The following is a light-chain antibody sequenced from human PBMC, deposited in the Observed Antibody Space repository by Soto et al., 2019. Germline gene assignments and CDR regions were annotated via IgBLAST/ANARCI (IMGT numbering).Light chain of an antibody. Sequence: EIVMTQSPATLSVSPGERATLSCRASQSVSSSLAWYQQKPGQAPRLLIYGASTRATGIPARFSGSGSGTDFTLTISSLEPEDFAVYYCQQRSNWPPSTFGQGTRLEIK. CDR2: GAS. CDR1: QSVSSS. CDR3: QQRSNWPPST. V-gene: IGKV3-15*01. J-gene: IGKJ5*01.